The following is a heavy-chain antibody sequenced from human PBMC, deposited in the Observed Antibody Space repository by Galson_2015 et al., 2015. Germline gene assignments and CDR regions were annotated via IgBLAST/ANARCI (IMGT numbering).Heavy chain of an antibody. CDR1: GFTFSRFA. J-gene: IGHJ4*02. D-gene: IGHD3-3*01. CDR2: IGDSGATK. CDR3: AKDWSASN. V-gene: IGHV3-23*01. Sequence: SLRLSCAASGFTFSRFAMTWVRQAPGKGLEWVSAIGDSGATKKYATSVKGRFTISRDNSKNTAYLQMSSLRAEDTAVYYCAKDWSASNWGQGTLVTVSS.